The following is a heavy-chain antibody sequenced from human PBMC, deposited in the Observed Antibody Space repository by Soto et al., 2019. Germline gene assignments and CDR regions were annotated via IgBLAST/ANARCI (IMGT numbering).Heavy chain of an antibody. V-gene: IGHV4-4*02. CDR3: AHRPIVGAAI. CDR2: IFHSGST. D-gene: IGHD1-26*01. CDR1: GGSMSNSNC. J-gene: IGHJ4*02. Sequence: EPLSLSCAVFGGSMSNSNCGTWVRQPPGKGLDWIGEIFHSGSTNYNSSLMGRVTISVDKANNQFSLKLSSLTAADTAVYYCAHRPIVGAAIWGQGTLVTVSS.